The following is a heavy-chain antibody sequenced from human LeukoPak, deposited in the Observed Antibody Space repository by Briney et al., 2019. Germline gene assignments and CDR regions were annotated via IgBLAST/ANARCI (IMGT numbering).Heavy chain of an antibody. Sequence: PGGSLRLSCAASGFTFSSYAMSWVRQAPGKGPEWVSAISGSGGSTYYADSVKGRFTISRDNSKNTLYLRMNSLRAEDTAVYYCAKVLAGSYFQYNFDYWGQGTLVTVSS. J-gene: IGHJ4*02. CDR3: AKVLAGSYFQYNFDY. V-gene: IGHV3-23*01. CDR2: ISGSGGST. D-gene: IGHD1-26*01. CDR1: GFTFSSYA.